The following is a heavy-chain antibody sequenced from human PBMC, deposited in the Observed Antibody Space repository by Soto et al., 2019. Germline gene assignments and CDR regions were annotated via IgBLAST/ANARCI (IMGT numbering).Heavy chain of an antibody. CDR3: ARLLYYDILTGYSPYYYGMDV. CDR1: GYSFTSYW. J-gene: IGHJ6*02. CDR2: IDPSDSYT. V-gene: IGHV5-10-1*01. Sequence: TGESLKISCKGSGYSFTSYWISWVRQMPGKGLEWMGRIDPSDSYTNYSPSFQGHVTISAYKSISTAYLQWSSLKASDTAMYYCARLLYYDILTGYSPYYYGMDVWGQGTTVTVSS. D-gene: IGHD3-9*01.